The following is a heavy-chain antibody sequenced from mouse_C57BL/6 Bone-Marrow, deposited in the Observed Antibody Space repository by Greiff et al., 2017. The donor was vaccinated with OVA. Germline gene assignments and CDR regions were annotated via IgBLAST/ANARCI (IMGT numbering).Heavy chain of an antibody. V-gene: IGHV1-69*01. J-gene: IGHJ3*01. CDR3: ARGGPFAY. CDR1: GYTFTSYW. CDR2: IDPSDSYT. Sequence: VKLQQPGAELVMPGASVKLSCKASGYTFTSYWMHWVKQRPGQGLEWIGEIDPSDSYTNYNQKFKSKSTLTVDKSSSTAYMQLSSLTSEDSAVYYCARGGPFAYWGQGTLVTVSA. D-gene: IGHD3-3*01.